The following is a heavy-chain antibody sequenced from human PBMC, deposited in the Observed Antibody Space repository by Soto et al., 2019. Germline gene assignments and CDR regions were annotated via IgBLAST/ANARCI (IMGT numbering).Heavy chain of an antibody. D-gene: IGHD5-18*01. V-gene: IGHV1-8*01. Sequence: QVQLVQSGAEVKKPGASVKVSCKASGYTFTSYDINWVRQATGQGLEWMGWMNPNSGNTGYAQKFKGRVTMTRNTSISTAYMELSSLRSEDTAVYYCARGKFDPTGGYSYGHYYYYGMDVWGQGTTVTVSS. CDR1: GYTFTSYD. CDR3: ARGKFDPTGGYSYGHYYYYGMDV. CDR2: MNPNSGNT. J-gene: IGHJ6*02.